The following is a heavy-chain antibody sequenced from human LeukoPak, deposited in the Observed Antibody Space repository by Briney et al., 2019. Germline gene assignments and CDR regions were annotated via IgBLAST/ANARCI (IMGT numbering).Heavy chain of an antibody. D-gene: IGHD3/OR15-3a*01. CDR3: AKEFWTGYQYFDY. CDR1: GFTFSSHG. V-gene: IGHV3-30*18. Sequence: GGSLRLSCAASGFTFSSHGMHWVRQAPGKGLEWVAVISYDGDDQYYADSVKGRFTISRDNSVNTLYLQMDSRRGEDTAVYYCAKEFWTGYQYFDYWGQGTLVTVSS. J-gene: IGHJ4*02. CDR2: ISYDGDDQ.